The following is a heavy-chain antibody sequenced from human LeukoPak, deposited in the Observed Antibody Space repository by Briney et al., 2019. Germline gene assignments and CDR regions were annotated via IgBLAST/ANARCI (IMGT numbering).Heavy chain of an antibody. V-gene: IGHV1-69*05. J-gene: IGHJ3*02. Sequence: SVKVSCKAAGGTFHRYVINWVRQAPGQGLEWMGRIIPIFGTGSNAQKFQGRVTITTDESTAYMELSSLTSEDTAVYYCAREDYSSGYYAFEMWGQGTMVTVSS. D-gene: IGHD6-19*01. CDR1: GGTFHRYV. CDR2: IIPIFGTG. CDR3: AREDYSSGYYAFEM.